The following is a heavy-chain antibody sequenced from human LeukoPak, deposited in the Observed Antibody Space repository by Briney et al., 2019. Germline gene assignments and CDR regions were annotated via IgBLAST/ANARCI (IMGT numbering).Heavy chain of an antibody. V-gene: IGHV1-8*01. CDR3: ARDVEYSGHVEQQLAFDY. J-gene: IGHJ4*02. D-gene: IGHD6-13*01. Sequence: ASVKVSCKASGYTFTDYDINWVRQATGQGLEWMGWMNPNSGNTGYTQKFQGRVTMTRNTSISTAYMELSSLRSEDTAVYYCARDVEYSGHVEQQLAFDYWGQGTLVTVSS. CDR2: MNPNSGNT. CDR1: GYTFTDYD.